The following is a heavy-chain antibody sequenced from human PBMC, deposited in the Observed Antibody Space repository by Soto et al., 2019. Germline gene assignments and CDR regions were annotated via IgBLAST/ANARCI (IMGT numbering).Heavy chain of an antibody. J-gene: IGHJ4*02. CDR3: ARDLSXGWSIDY. Sequence: GGSLRLSCAASGFTFNTYSMNWVRQAPGKGLEWVSYINAGSDAIYYADSVKGRFTISRDNAKNSLYLQMNSLRVENSALYYCARDLSXGWSIDYWGQGALVTVSS. V-gene: IGHV3-48*01. CDR1: GFTFNTYS. CDR2: INAGSDAI. D-gene: IGHD6-19*01.